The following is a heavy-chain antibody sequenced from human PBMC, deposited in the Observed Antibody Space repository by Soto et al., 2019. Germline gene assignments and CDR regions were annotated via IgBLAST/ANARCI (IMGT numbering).Heavy chain of an antibody. J-gene: IGHJ3*02. CDR3: VGVGATTAFDI. D-gene: IGHD1-26*01. CDR2: IGTAGDT. CDR1: GFTFSSYD. Sequence: GGSLRLSCAASGFTFSSYDMHWVRQATGKGLEWVSAIGTAGDTYYPGSVKGRFTISRENAKNYLYLQMNSLRAGDTAVYYCVGVGATTAFDIWGQGTMVTVSS. V-gene: IGHV3-13*01.